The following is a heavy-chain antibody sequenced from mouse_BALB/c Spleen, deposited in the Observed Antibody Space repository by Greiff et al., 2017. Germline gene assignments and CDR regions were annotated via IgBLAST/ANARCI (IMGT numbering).Heavy chain of an antibody. Sequence: EVMLVESGGGLVKPGGSLKLSCAASGFTFSDYYMYWVRQTPEKRLEWVATISDGGSYTYYPDSVKGRFTISRDNAKNNLYLQMSSLKSEDTAMYYCARGDYAAMDYWGQGTSVTVSS. CDR1: GFTFSDYY. V-gene: IGHV5-4*02. CDR2: ISDGGSYT. J-gene: IGHJ4*01. D-gene: IGHD2-13*01. CDR3: ARGDYAAMDY.